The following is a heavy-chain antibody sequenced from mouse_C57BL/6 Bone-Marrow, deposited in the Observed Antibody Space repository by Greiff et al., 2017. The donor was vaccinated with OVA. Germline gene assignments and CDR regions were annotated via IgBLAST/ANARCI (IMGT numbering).Heavy chain of an antibody. V-gene: IGHV1-82*01. Sequence: VHLVESGPELVKPGASVKISCKASGYAFSSSWMNWVKQRPGKGLEWIGRIYPGDGDTNYNGKFKGKATLPADKSSSTAYMQLSSLTSEDAAVYFSARHEGGYYASYFDYWGQGTTLTVSS. CDR1: GYAFSSSW. D-gene: IGHD2-3*01. CDR2: IYPGDGDT. CDR3: ARHEGGYYASYFDY. J-gene: IGHJ2*01.